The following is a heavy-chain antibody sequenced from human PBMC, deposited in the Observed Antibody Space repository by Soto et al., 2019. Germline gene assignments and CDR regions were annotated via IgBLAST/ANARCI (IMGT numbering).Heavy chain of an antibody. V-gene: IGHV4-4*02. CDR2: IYHSGST. D-gene: IGHD3-22*01. J-gene: IGHJ5*02. CDR3: AREFLYYYDSSGYFGWFDP. CDR1: GGSISSSNW. Sequence: QVQLQESGPGLVKPSGTLSLTCAVSGGSISSSNWWSWVRQPPGKGLGWIGEIYHSGSTNYNPSLKSRVTISVDKSKNQFSLKLSSVTAADTAVYYCAREFLYYYDSSGYFGWFDPWGQGTLVTVSS.